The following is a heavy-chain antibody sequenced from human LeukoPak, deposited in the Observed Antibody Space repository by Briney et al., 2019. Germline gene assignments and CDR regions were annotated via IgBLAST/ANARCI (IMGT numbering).Heavy chain of an antibody. CDR2: ISAYNGNT. CDR3: AKGSHDYSNYGGYYYYGMDV. D-gene: IGHD4-11*01. Sequence: ASVKVSCKASGYTFTSYGISWVRQAPGQGLEWMGWISAYNGNTNYAQKLQGRVTMTTDTSTSTAYMELRSLRSDDTAVYYCAKGSHDYSNYGGYYYYGMDVWGQGTTVTVSS. V-gene: IGHV1-18*01. CDR1: GYTFTSYG. J-gene: IGHJ6*02.